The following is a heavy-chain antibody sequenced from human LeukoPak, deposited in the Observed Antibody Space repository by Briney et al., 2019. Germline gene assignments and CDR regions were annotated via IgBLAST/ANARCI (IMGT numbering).Heavy chain of an antibody. D-gene: IGHD4-17*01. CDR1: GFTFSSYW. CDR2: INSDGTST. Sequence: PGGSLRLSCVASGFTFSSYWMHWVRQGPGKGLVWVSRINSDGTSTTYADSVKGRFTISRDNAKNTVYLQMNSLRAEDTAVYYCARVKGNNGDHVDFDYWGQGTLVTVSS. J-gene: IGHJ4*02. CDR3: ARVKGNNGDHVDFDY. V-gene: IGHV3-74*01.